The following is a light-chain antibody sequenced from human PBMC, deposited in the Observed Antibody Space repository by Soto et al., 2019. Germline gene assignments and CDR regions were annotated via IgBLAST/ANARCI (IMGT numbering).Light chain of an antibody. CDR2: KAS. V-gene: IGKV1-5*03. CDR3: QQYTSYPSVT. Sequence: DIQMTQSPSTLSASVGDRVTITCRASQSISSWLAWYQQKPGKAPKLLIYKASSLESGVPSRFNGSRSGTEFTLTISSVQPDDFATYSCQQYTSYPSVTFGQGTRLEIK. J-gene: IGKJ5*01. CDR1: QSISSW.